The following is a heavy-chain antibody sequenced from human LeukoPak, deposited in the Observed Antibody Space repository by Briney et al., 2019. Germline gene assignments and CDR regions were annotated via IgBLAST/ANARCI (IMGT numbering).Heavy chain of an antibody. CDR2: IYYSGST. D-gene: IGHD6-19*01. V-gene: IGHV4-59*08. CDR1: GGSISSYY. CDR3: ARHGYSSGWFDY. Sequence: SETLSLTCTVSGGSISSYYWSWIRQPPGKGLEWIGYIYYSGSTNYNPSLKSRVTISVDTSKNQFSLKLSSVTAADTAVYYCARHGYSSGWFDYWGQGTLVTVSS. J-gene: IGHJ4*02.